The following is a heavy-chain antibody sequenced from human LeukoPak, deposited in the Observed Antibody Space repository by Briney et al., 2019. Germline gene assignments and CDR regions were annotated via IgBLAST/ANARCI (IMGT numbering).Heavy chain of an antibody. J-gene: IGHJ5*02. CDR1: GCTFSDYF. D-gene: IGHD4-23*01. V-gene: IGHV1-2*06. CDR3: ASLQGGNSDWLDP. CDR2: INPYNGGT. Sequence: ASVKVSCKASGCTFSDYFIHWVRQAPGQGLEWMGRINPYNGGTTYAQSFQGRVTLTRDTSITTVYLELTGLRSDDTAVYYCASLQGGNSDWLDPWGQGTLVTVSS.